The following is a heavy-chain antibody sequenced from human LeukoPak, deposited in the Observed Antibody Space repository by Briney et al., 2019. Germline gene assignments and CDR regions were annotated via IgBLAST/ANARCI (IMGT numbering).Heavy chain of an antibody. Sequence: ASVKVSCKASGYTFTSYDINWVRQATGQGLEWMGWMNPNSGNTGYAQKFQGRVTMTRNTSISTAYMELSSLRSEDTAVYYCARGVMVVAATQFDRWAQGTLVTVSS. CDR1: GYTFTSYD. D-gene: IGHD2-15*01. J-gene: IGHJ5*02. V-gene: IGHV1-8*01. CDR3: ARGVMVVAATQFDR. CDR2: MNPNSGNT.